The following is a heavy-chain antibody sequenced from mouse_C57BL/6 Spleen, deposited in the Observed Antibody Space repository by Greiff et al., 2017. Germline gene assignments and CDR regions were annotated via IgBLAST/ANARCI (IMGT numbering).Heavy chain of an antibody. CDR1: GFTFSSYA. CDR3: TRDGSSYAMDY. CDR2: ISSGGDYI. V-gene: IGHV5-9-1*02. Sequence: EVKLQESGEGLVKPGGSLKLSCAASGFTFSSYAMSWVRQTPEKRLEWVAYISSGGDYIYYADTVKGRFTISRDNARNTLYLQMSSLKSEDTAMYYCTRDGSSYAMDYWGQGTSVTVSS. D-gene: IGHD1-1*01. J-gene: IGHJ4*01.